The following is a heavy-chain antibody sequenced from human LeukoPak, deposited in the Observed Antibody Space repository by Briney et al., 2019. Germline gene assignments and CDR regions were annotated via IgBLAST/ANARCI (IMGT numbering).Heavy chain of an antibody. CDR2: ISYDGSNK. CDR3: ARGSRMDYFDY. V-gene: IGHV3-30*01. J-gene: IGHJ4*02. CDR1: GFTFSSYA. Sequence: PGRSLRLSCAASGFTFSSYAMHWVRQAPGKGLEWVAVISYDGSNKYYADSVKGRFTISRDNSKNTLYLQMNSLRAEDTAVYYCARGSRMDYFDYWGQGTLVTVSS.